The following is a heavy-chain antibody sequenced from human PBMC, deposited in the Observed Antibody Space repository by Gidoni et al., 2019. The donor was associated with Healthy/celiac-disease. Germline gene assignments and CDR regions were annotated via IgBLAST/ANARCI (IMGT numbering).Heavy chain of an antibody. Sequence: QVQLVQSGAEVKKPGASVKVACKTSVYTCTGYYMHWVRQAPGQGLEWTGWINPNSGGTNYAHKFQGRVTMTRDTSISTAYMELSRLRSDDTTVYYCARVRITMVRGVINNWFDPWGQGTLVTVSS. CDR2: INPNSGGT. CDR1: VYTCTGYY. V-gene: IGHV1-2*07. J-gene: IGHJ5*02. D-gene: IGHD3-10*01. CDR3: ARVRITMVRGVINNWFDP.